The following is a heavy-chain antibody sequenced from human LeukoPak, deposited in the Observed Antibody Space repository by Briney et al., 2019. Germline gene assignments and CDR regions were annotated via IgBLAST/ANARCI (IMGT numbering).Heavy chain of an antibody. Sequence: GGSLRLSCAASGFAVSSNHMNWVRQAPGKGLEWVSVIFNGGSTYYADSVKGRFTISRDNSKNTLYLQMNSLRAEDTAVYYCATSIVGLTYDEHFQHWGQGTLVSVSS. D-gene: IGHD1-26*01. J-gene: IGHJ1*01. CDR1: GFAVSSNH. CDR3: ATSIVGLTYDEHFQH. CDR2: IFNGGST. V-gene: IGHV3-53*01.